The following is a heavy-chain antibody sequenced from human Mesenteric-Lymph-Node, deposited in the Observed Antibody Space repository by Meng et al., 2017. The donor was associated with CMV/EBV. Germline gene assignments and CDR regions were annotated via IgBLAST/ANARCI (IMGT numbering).Heavy chain of an antibody. CDR3: ARQKFYYDSSGYTHFDY. V-gene: IGHV4-39*01. CDR1: GGSISSSSYY. D-gene: IGHD3-22*01. Sequence: SETLSLTCTVSGGSISSSSYYWGWIRQPPGKGLEWIGSIYYSGSTYYNPSLKSRVTISVDTSKNQFSLKLISVTAADTAVYYCARQKFYYDSSGYTHFDYWGQGTLVTVSS. CDR2: IYYSGST. J-gene: IGHJ4*02.